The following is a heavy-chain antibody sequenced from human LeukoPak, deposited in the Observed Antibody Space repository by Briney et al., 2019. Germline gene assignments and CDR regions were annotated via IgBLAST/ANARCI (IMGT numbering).Heavy chain of an antibody. V-gene: IGHV3-23*01. CDR3: ARGIYDFWSGYYQPYFDY. J-gene: IGHJ4*02. CDR1: GFTFSDYY. D-gene: IGHD3-3*01. CDR2: ITGTGDAT. Sequence: PGGSLRLSCAASGFTFSDYYMSWIRQAPGKGLECVSAITGTGDATYYADSVKGRFTISRDNSKNTPYLQLNSLRAEDTAVYYCARGIYDFWSGYYQPYFDYWGQGTLVTVSS.